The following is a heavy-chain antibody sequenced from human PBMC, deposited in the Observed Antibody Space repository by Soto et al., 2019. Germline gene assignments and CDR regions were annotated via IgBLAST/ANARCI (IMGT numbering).Heavy chain of an antibody. D-gene: IGHD1-26*01. J-gene: IGHJ4*02. CDR3: ARDAGFSGSYFDH. CDR1: GFPFSIYG. Sequence: GGSPRLSCAASGFPFSIYGMSWVRQSPGKGLEWVAVIWYDGSNKYYVDSVKGRFTISRENSKNMLFLQMSSLRGEDTAVYYCARDAGFSGSYFDHWGQGNLVTVSS. V-gene: IGHV3-33*01. CDR2: IWYDGSNK.